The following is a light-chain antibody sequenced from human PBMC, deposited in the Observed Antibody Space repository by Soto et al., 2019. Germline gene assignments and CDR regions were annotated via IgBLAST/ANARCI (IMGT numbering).Light chain of an antibody. CDR2: KAS. V-gene: IGKV1-5*03. CDR1: QSISPW. CDR3: QQYNSYPMVT. Sequence: DIQMTQSPSTLSASVGDRVTITCRASQSISPWLAWYQQKPGKAPYLLIYKASTLESGVPSRFSGSGSGTEFTLTINSLQLDDFATYYCQQYNSYPMVTFGPGTKLDIK. J-gene: IGKJ3*01.